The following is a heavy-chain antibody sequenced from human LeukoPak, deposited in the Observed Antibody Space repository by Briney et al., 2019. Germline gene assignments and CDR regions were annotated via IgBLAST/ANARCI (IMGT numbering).Heavy chain of an antibody. CDR3: ARDKYGDYEYNWFDP. CDR2: IYTSGST. J-gene: IGHJ5*02. Sequence: SETLSLTCTVSGGSISSGSYYWSWIRQPAGKGLEWIGRIYTSGSTNYNPSLKSRVTISVDTSKNQFSLKLSSVTAADTAVYYCARDKYGDYEYNWFDPWGQGTLVTVSS. CDR1: GGSISSGSYY. V-gene: IGHV4-61*02. D-gene: IGHD4-17*01.